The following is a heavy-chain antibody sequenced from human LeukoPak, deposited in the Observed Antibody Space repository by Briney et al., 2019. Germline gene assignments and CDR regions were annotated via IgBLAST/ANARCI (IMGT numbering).Heavy chain of an antibody. V-gene: IGHV3-30*18. J-gene: IGHJ4*02. CDR2: ISYDGRNK. Sequence: PGGSLRLSCAASGFTFNNYGMHWVRQAPGKGLEWVAVISYDGRNKHYPDSVKGRFTISRDISTDTLWLQMDCLRTEDTAVYYCAKGPLRGTAAAIDYWGQGTLVTVSS. CDR1: GFTFNNYG. CDR3: AKGPLRGTAAAIDY. D-gene: IGHD2-2*01.